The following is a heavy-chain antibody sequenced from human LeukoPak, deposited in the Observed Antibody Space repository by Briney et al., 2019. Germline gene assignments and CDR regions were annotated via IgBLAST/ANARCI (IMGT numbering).Heavy chain of an antibody. CDR1: GFTFSTYS. CDR3: ARGVVPAAFDY. Sequence: GGSLRLSCAASGFTFSTYSMNWVRQAPGKGLEWVSSISSSSHIAYADSVKGRFTISRDSAKNALYLQVNSLRAEDTAVYYCARGVVPAAFDYWGQGTLVTVSS. V-gene: IGHV3-21*01. J-gene: IGHJ4*02. CDR2: ISSSSHI. D-gene: IGHD2-2*01.